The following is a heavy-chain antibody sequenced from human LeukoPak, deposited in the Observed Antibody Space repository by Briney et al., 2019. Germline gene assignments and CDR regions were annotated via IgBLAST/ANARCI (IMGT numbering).Heavy chain of an antibody. CDR1: GGSFSGYY. Sequence: SETLSLTCAVYGGSFSGYYWSWIRQPPGKGLEWIGEINHSGSTNYNPSLKSRVTISVDTSKNQFSLRLSSVTAADTAVYYCARRRYDYVWGSYRPYRAAWFDPWGQGTLVTVSS. CDR2: INHSGST. D-gene: IGHD3-16*02. V-gene: IGHV4-34*01. CDR3: ARRRYDYVWGSYRPYRAAWFDP. J-gene: IGHJ5*02.